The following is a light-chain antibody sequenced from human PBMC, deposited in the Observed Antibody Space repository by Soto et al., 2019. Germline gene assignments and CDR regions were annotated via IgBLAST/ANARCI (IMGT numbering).Light chain of an antibody. V-gene: IGLV2-14*01. J-gene: IGLJ2*01. CDR3: SSYTRSNTLV. CDR1: SSDVGAYNY. Sequence: QSALTQPASVSGSPGQSITISCTGTSSDVGAYNYVSWYQQHPGKVPKLLISDVTNRPSGVSSRFSGSKSGNTASLTISGLQAEDEADYYCSSYTRSNTLVFGGGTQLTVL. CDR2: DVT.